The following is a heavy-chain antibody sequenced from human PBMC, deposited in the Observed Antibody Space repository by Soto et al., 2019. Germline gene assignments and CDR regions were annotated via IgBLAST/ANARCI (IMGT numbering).Heavy chain of an antibody. CDR2: LSHDESNK. CDR3: GQGGPSSSSSCSRCYGLDL. Sequence: QVQLVESGGGVVQPGRSLRLSCGASGFTFSTYGMHWVRQAPGKGLEWVAALSHDESNKFYAASVKGRFTISRDNSKNTVESGMFRLRAEDTAVYYCGQGGPSSSSSCSRCYGLDLWGQGTTVTVSS. CDR1: GFTFSTYG. J-gene: IGHJ6*02. V-gene: IGHV3-30*03. D-gene: IGHD2-2*01.